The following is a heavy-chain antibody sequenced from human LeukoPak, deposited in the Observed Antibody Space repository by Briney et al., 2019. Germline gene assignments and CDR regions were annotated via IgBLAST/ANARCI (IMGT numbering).Heavy chain of an antibody. Sequence: GGSLRLSCAASGFTFSSYSMNWVRQAPGKGLEWVSSISSSSSYIYYADSLKGRFTISRDNAKNSLYLQMNSLRAEDTAVYYCARATTEQWLVEWGQGTLVTVSS. CDR2: ISSSSSYI. J-gene: IGHJ4*02. V-gene: IGHV3-21*01. CDR3: ARATTEQWLVE. CDR1: GFTFSSYS. D-gene: IGHD6-19*01.